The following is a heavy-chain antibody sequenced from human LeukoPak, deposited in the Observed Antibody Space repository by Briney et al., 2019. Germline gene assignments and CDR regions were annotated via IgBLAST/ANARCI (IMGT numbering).Heavy chain of an antibody. D-gene: IGHD5-18*01. CDR1: GFTLSSYW. CDR2: INGDGSTT. Sequence: GGSLRLSCAASGFTLSSYWMHWVRQAPGKGLVWVSRINGDGSTTNYADSGKGRFTISRDNPKNTVYLQMNSLRAEDTAVYYCTRGGGYSYGQIDYWGQGALVTVSS. V-gene: IGHV3-74*01. CDR3: TRGGGYSYGQIDY. J-gene: IGHJ4*02.